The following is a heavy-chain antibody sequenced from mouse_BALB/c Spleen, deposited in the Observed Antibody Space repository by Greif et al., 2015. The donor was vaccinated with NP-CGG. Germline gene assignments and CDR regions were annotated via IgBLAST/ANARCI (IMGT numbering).Heavy chain of an antibody. CDR3: ARGVSTMIIPYAMDY. Sequence: QVQLQQSGAELVKPGAPVKLSCKASGYTFTSYWMNWVKQRPGRGLEWIGRIDPSDSETHYNQKFKDKATLTVDKSSSTAYIQLSSLTSEDSAVYYCARGVSTMIIPYAMDYWGQGTSVTVSS. CDR1: GYTFTSYW. J-gene: IGHJ4*01. D-gene: IGHD2-4*01. V-gene: IGHV1-69*02. CDR2: IDPSDSET.